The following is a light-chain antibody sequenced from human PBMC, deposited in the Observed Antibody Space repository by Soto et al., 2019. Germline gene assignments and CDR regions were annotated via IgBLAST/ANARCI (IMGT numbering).Light chain of an antibody. CDR3: AAWDDGLLGQV. J-gene: IGLJ1*01. Sequence: QSVLTQPPSVSGTPGQRVTVSCSGTSSNIGSNNVYWYQQVPGTAPKLLIFYNSQRPSGVPDRFSGSKSGTSASLAISGIRSEDEADYYCAAWDDGLLGQVVGTGNKGNVL. V-gene: IGLV1-47*02. CDR2: YNS. CDR1: SSNIGSNN.